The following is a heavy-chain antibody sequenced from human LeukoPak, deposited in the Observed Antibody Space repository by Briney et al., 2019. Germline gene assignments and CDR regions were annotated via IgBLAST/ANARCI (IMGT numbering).Heavy chain of an antibody. CDR3: ARCPVVTPNTPHYMDV. J-gene: IGHJ6*03. D-gene: IGHD4-23*01. V-gene: IGHV3-11*04. CDR1: GFTFSDYY. Sequence: GGSLRLSCAASGFTFSDYYMSWIRQAPGKGLEWVSYISSSGSTIYYADSVKGRFTISRDNAENSLYLQMNSLRAEDTAVYYCARCPVVTPNTPHYMDVWGKGTTVTVSS. CDR2: ISSSGSTI.